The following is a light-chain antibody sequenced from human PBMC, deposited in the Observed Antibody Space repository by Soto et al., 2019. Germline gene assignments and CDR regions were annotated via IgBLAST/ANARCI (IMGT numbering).Light chain of an antibody. V-gene: IGKV1-5*01. J-gene: IGKJ1*01. CDR2: DAS. CDR3: QHYNSYSEA. CDR1: QSISSW. Sequence: GDRVTITCRAGQSISSWLAWYQQKPGKAPKLLIYDASSLESGVPSRFSGSGSGTEFTLTISSLQPDDFATYYCQHYNSYSEAFGQGTKVDIK.